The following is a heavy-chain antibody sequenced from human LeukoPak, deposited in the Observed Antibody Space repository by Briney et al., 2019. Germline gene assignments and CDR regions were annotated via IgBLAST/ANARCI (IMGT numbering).Heavy chain of an antibody. CDR1: GFTFSSYG. CDR2: IWFDGSKK. CDR3: AKDQKSIAATGYDY. V-gene: IGHV3-33*06. D-gene: IGHD6-13*01. Sequence: GGSLRLSCAASGFTFSSYGMHWVRQVRQAPGKGPEWVAVIWFDGSKKYYSDSVKGRFTISRDNSKNTLYLQMNSLRADDTAVYFCAKDQKSIAATGYDYWGQGTLVTVSS. J-gene: IGHJ4*02.